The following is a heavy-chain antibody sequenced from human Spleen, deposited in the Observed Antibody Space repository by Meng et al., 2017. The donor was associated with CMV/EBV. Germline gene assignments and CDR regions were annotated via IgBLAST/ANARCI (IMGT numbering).Heavy chain of an antibody. J-gene: IGHJ2*01. D-gene: IGHD6-6*01. Sequence: SCKTSGYTFTAFYMHWVRQAPGKGLEYVSAVSSYGDSTYYADSVKDRFTISRDNSENTLYLQMDSLRPEDTAVYYCARSHSSSSLYWYLDVWGRGTLVTVSS. CDR2: VSSYGDST. CDR1: GYTFTAFY. CDR3: ARSHSSSSLYWYLDV. V-gene: IGHV3-64*02.